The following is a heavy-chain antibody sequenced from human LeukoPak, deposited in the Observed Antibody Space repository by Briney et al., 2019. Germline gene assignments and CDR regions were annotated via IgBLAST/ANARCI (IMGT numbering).Heavy chain of an antibody. CDR3: ARAHRGYFDY. CDR1: GYTFTSYC. J-gene: IGHJ4*02. D-gene: IGHD3-10*01. Sequence: GASVKVSCKASGYTFTSYCMHWVRQAPGQGLEWMGIINPSGGSTSYAQKFQGRVTMTRDTSTSTVYMELSSLKSEDTAVYYCARAHRGYFDYWGQGTLVTVSS. V-gene: IGHV1-46*01. CDR2: INPSGGST.